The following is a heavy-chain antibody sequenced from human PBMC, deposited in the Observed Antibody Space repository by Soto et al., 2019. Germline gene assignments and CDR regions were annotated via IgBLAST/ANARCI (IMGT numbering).Heavy chain of an antibody. CDR3: ARDLVENKLDLDY. Sequence: GGSLRLSCAASGFTFSSYSMNWVRQAPGKGLEWVSYISSSSSTIYYADSVKGRFTISRDNAKNSLYLQMNSLRAEDTAVYYCARDLVENKLDLDYWGQGTLVTVSS. D-gene: IGHD1-7*01. V-gene: IGHV3-48*01. CDR2: ISSSSSTI. CDR1: GFTFSSYS. J-gene: IGHJ4*02.